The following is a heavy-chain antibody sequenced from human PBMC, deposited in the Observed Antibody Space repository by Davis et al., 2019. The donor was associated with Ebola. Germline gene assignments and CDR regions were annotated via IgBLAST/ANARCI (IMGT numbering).Heavy chain of an antibody. Sequence: SVKVSCKASGGTFSSYAISWVRQVPGQGLDWMGGIIPVFGIPKYAQKFQGRVTITADESTSTAYMELSSLRPEDTAVYYCARGTRSSSWYMGGITLDYWGQGTLVTVSS. CDR3: ARGTRSSSWYMGGITLDY. CDR1: GGTFSSYA. D-gene: IGHD6-13*01. V-gene: IGHV1-69*13. CDR2: IIPVFGIP. J-gene: IGHJ4*02.